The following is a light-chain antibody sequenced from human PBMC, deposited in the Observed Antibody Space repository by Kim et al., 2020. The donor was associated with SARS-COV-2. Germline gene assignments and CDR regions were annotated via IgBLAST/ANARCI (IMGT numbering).Light chain of an antibody. V-gene: IGKV1-39*01. CDR1: HSIYTY. CDR3: QQSYSTPIT. Sequence: DIQMTQSPSSLSASVGDRVTLTCRASHSIYTYLNWYQLKTGKAPKLLVYVASSLQSGVPSRFSGSGSGTDFTLTISSLQPEDFATYYCQQSYSTPITFGQETRLEIK. CDR2: VAS. J-gene: IGKJ5*01.